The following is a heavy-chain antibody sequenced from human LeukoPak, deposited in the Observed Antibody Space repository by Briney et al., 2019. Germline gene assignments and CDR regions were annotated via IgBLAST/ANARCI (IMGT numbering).Heavy chain of an antibody. D-gene: IGHD6-19*01. CDR2: IYDSGSP. Sequence: ETLSLTCTVSGGSISSYYWIWIRQPPGKGLEWIGHIYDSGSPTYNPSLKSRVTISVDTSKSQFSLKLTSVTAAATAVYYCARDGYSSGWYDYWGQGTLVTVSS. V-gene: IGHV4-59*01. J-gene: IGHJ4*02. CDR3: ARDGYSSGWYDY. CDR1: GGSISSYY.